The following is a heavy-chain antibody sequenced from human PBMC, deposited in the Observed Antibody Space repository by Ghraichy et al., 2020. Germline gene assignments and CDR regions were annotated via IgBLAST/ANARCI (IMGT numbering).Heavy chain of an antibody. CDR2: ISQTEGT. V-gene: IGHV4-34*01. Sequence: SQTLSLTCVMYGGSFSDYYWSWIRQSPRKGLEWIGEISQTEGTKYSPSLKSRVTISIDTPNNAFSLKLTSVTAADTAVYYCVRGLDHSKQGYWGQGTLVTVSS. J-gene: IGHJ4*02. D-gene: IGHD4-11*01. CDR3: VRGLDHSKQGY. CDR1: GGSFSDYY.